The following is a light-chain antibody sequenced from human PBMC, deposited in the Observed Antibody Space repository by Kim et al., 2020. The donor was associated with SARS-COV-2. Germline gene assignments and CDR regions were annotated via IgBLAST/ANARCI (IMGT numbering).Light chain of an antibody. CDR2: RTS. V-gene: IGKV1-5*03. CDR3: QQYDSYPLT. J-gene: IGKJ4*01. Sequence: DIQMTQSPSTLSVSVGDRVTITCRASQTISDWLAWYQQKPGKAPKLLISRTSSLESGVPSRFSGSGSGTEFALTITSLQPDDFATYYCQQYDSYPLTFGGGTKVDIK. CDR1: QTISDW.